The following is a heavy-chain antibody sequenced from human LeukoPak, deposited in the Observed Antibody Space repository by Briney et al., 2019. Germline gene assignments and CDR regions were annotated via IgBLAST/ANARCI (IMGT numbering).Heavy chain of an antibody. Sequence: GGSQRLSCTASGFSVSHNYMNWVRQAPGKGLEWVALIYSGGNTHYADSVKGRFTISRDNSKNTLYLQMSSLRVEDTAVYYCTRDTPGIAASVSGGWGQGALVTVSS. D-gene: IGHD6-13*01. CDR3: TRDTPGIAASVSGG. CDR2: IYSGGNT. CDR1: GFSVSHNY. J-gene: IGHJ4*02. V-gene: IGHV3-53*01.